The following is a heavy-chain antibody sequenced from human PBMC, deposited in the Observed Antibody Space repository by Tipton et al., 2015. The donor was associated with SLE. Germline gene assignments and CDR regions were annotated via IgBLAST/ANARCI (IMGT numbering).Heavy chain of an antibody. V-gene: IGHV4-34*01. Sequence: TLSLTCAVYGGSFSGYYWSWIRQSPGKGLEWIGEINNSGSTNYNPSLKSRVTISVDTSKNQFSLKLSSVTAADTAVYYCPRVSADYSWGTYRENAFDFWGQGTMVTVCS. D-gene: IGHD3-16*02. CDR2: INNSGST. CDR1: GGSFSGYY. J-gene: IGHJ3*01. CDR3: PRVSADYSWGTYRENAFDF.